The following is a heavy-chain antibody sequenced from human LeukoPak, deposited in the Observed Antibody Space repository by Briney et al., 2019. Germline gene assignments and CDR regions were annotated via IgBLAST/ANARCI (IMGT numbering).Heavy chain of an antibody. CDR1: GGSISSRPYC. CDR2: FFYSGST. CDR3: ANSIDFDYGDYYFDY. Sequence: SETLSLTCTVSGGSISSRPYCWGWIRQPPGKGLEWLGSFFYSGSTNYKPSLKSRVTISVDTSKNQFSLKLSSVTAADTAVYYCANSIDFDYGDYYFDYWGQGALVTVSS. V-gene: IGHV4-39*01. J-gene: IGHJ4*02. D-gene: IGHD4-17*01.